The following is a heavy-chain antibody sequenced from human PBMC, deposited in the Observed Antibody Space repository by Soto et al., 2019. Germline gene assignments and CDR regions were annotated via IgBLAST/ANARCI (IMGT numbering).Heavy chain of an antibody. CDR1: GGSFSGYY. J-gene: IGHJ4*02. Sequence: SETLSLTCALYGGSFSGYYWSWIRQPPGKGLEWIGEINHSGSTNYNPSLKSRVTISVDTSKKQFSLKLSSVTAADTAVYYCAGPSSDCGGDCYYFDYWGQGALVTVSS. V-gene: IGHV4-34*01. CDR3: AGPSSDCGGDCYYFDY. D-gene: IGHD2-21*02. CDR2: INHSGST.